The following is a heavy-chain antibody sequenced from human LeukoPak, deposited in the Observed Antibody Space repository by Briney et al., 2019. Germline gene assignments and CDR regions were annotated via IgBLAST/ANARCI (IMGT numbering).Heavy chain of an antibody. V-gene: IGHV1-46*01. CDR3: ARVVYGYNFIFDY. CDR1: GYTFTSYN. CDR2: INPGGATT. J-gene: IGHJ4*02. D-gene: IGHD5-24*01. Sequence: ASVKVSCKASGYTFTSYNMHWVRQAPGQGLEWMGVINPGGATTSYAQKFQGRVTMTRDTSTSTVYMELSSLTSEDTAVYYCARVVYGYNFIFDYWGQGTLVTVSS.